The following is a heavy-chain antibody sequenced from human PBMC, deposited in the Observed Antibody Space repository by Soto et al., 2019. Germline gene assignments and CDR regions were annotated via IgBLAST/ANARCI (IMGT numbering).Heavy chain of an antibody. D-gene: IGHD1-26*01. Sequence: PSETLSLTCSVSGGSVSRYGNYWSWLRQRPGMGLEWIGYNHYSGNTYYSPSLNSRLTISLDTSKEQFPLKLRSVTAADTAGYYCTIAYFEGGFFDHNGMDVWGQGTTVTVSS. CDR2: NHYSGNT. CDR3: TIAYFEGGFFDHNGMDV. J-gene: IGHJ6*02. V-gene: IGHV4-31*03. CDR1: GGSVSRYGNY.